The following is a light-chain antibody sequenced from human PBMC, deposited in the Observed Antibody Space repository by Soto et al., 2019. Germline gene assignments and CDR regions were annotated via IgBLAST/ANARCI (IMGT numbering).Light chain of an antibody. CDR2: VAS. CDR3: QQIKSYPYT. V-gene: IGKV1-9*01. CDR1: QDISSY. J-gene: IGKJ2*01. Sequence: ILLTQSPSSLSASVGDRVTITCRASQDISSYLAWYQQKPGKAPNLLIYVASNLQSGVPSRFSGSGSGTDFTLTITSLQPEDFTTYYCQQIKSYPYTFGQGTKLEIK.